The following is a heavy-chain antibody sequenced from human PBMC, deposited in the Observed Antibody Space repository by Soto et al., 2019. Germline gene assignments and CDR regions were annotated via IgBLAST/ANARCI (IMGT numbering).Heavy chain of an antibody. V-gene: IGHV1-18*01. CDR3: AREGDYPYYYYGMDV. D-gene: IGHD4-17*01. Sequence: QVQLVQSGAEVKKPGASVKVSCKASGYTFTRYGITWVRQARGQGLEWMGWINGYNGNTKYAQKLQVRVTMTTDTSTSTAYMELRSLTSDDTAVYYCAREGDYPYYYYGMDVWGQGTTVTVSS. J-gene: IGHJ6*02. CDR1: GYTFTRYG. CDR2: INGYNGNT.